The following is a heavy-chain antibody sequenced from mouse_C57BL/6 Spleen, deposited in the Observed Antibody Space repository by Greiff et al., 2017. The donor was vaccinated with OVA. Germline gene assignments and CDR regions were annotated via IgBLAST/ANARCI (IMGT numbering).Heavy chain of an antibody. D-gene: IGHD3-3*01. V-gene: IGHV2-5*01. CDR1: GFSLTSYG. CDR2: IWRGGST. J-gene: IGHJ4*01. CDR3: AAPRGQDYYAMDY. Sequence: VQLVESGPGLVQPSQSLSITCTVSGFSLTSYGVHWVRQSPGKGLEWLGVIWRGGSTDYNAAFMSRLSITKDNSKSQVFFKMNSLQADDTAIYYCAAPRGQDYYAMDYWGQGTSVTVSS.